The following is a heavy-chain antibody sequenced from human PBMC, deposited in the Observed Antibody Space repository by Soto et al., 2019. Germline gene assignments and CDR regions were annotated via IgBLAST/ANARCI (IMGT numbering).Heavy chain of an antibody. V-gene: IGHV3-30*18. J-gene: IGHJ4*02. CDR1: GSTFPNYP. CDR2: ISYDGSNQ. CDR3: AKDQASGQGSFDS. Sequence: GGSLRLSCTASGSTFPNYPMHWVRQAPDKGLEWVALISYDGSNQYYADSVKGRFTISRDNSKNTLFLQMNSLRADDTAVYYCAKDQASGQGSFDSWGQGTLVTVSS.